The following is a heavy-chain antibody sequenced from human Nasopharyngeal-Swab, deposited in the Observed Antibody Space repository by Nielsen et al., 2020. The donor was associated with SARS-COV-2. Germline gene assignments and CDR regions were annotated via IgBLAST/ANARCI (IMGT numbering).Heavy chain of an antibody. J-gene: IGHJ4*02. D-gene: IGHD2-15*01. CDR3: AREYCSGGSCYIHYFDY. Sequence: VRQAPGKGLEWVAVIWYDGSNKYYADSVKGRFTISRDNSKNTLYLQMNSLRAEDTAVYYCAREYCSGGSCYIHYFDYWGQGTLVTVSS. V-gene: IGHV3-33*01. CDR2: IWYDGSNK.